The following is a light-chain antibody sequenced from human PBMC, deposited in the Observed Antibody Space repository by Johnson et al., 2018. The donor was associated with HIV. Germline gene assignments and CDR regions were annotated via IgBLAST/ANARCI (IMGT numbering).Light chain of an antibody. CDR2: DNN. CDR3: GTWDSSLSAGRV. V-gene: IGLV1-51*01. J-gene: IGLJ1*01. Sequence: QLVLTQPPSVSAAPGQKVTISCSGSSSNIGNNYVSWYQQLPGTAPKLLIYDNNKRPSGIPDRFSGSKSGTSATLGITGLQTGDEADYYCGTWDSSLSAGRVFGTGTKVTVL. CDR1: SSNIGNNY.